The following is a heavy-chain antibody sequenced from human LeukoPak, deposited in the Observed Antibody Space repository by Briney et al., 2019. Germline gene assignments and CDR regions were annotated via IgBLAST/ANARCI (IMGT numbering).Heavy chain of an antibody. Sequence: PGGSLRLSCAASGFTFSSYGMHWVRQAPGKGLEWVAFIRYDGSNKYYADSVKGRFTISRDNSKNTLYLQMNSLRAEDTAVYYCAKDRYSSSWGGEKNWFDPWGQGTLVTVSS. CDR3: AKDRYSSSWGGEKNWFDP. CDR1: GFTFSSYG. D-gene: IGHD6-13*01. V-gene: IGHV3-30*02. CDR2: IRYDGSNK. J-gene: IGHJ5*02.